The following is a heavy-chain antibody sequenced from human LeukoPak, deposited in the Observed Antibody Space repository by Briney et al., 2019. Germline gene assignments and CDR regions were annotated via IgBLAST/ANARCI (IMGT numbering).Heavy chain of an antibody. D-gene: IGHD1-26*01. CDR1: GFTFGDYG. CDR3: TRLQVFDYLSWDHTYYTYMDV. Sequence: GRSLRLSCEGSGFTFGDYGINWVRQAPGKGLEWVGLIRGDPDTGTPEYDASVEGRFTVSRDDSKSIAYLQMNALKTEDTAVYFCTRLQVFDYLSWDHTYYTYMDVWGKGTTVTVSP. J-gene: IGHJ6*04. V-gene: IGHV3-49*04. CDR2: IRGDPDTGTP.